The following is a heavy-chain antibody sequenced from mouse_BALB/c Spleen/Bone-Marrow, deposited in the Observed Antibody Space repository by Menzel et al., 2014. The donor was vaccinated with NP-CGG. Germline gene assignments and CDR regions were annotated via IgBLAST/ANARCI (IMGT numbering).Heavy chain of an antibody. Sequence: VQLQQSGAEPVRPGSSVKISCKASGYAFSVYWMNWVKQRPGQGLEWIGQIYPGDGDTNYNGKFKGRATLTADKSSNTAYMQLSSLTSEDSAVYFCARGGISVDYWGQGTTLTVSS. CDR2: IYPGDGDT. CDR3: ARGGISVDY. V-gene: IGHV1-80*01. CDR1: GYAFSVYW. J-gene: IGHJ2*01.